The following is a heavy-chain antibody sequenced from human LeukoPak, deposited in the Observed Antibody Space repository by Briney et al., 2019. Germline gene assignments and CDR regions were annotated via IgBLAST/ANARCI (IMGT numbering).Heavy chain of an antibody. D-gene: IGHD3-3*01. CDR1: GGSFSGYY. J-gene: IGHJ4*02. CDR2: INHSGST. CDR3: ARVSAYYDFWSGYYTPSNFFDY. Sequence: SETLSLTCAVYGGSFSGYYWSWIRQPPGKGLEWNGEINHSGSTNYNPSLKSRVTISVDTSKNQFSLKLSSVTAADTAVYYCARVSAYYDFWSGYYTPSNFFDYWGQGTLVTVSS. V-gene: IGHV4-34*01.